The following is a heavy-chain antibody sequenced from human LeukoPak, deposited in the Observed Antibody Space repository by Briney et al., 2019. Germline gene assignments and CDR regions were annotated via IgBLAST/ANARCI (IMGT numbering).Heavy chain of an antibody. CDR1: GGSISSYY. Sequence: SETLSLTCTVSGGSISSYYWSWIRQPPGKGLEWIGYIYYSGSTNYNPSLKSRVTISVDTSKNQFSLKLSSVTAADTAVYYCARGREDGCFGELTRRDWFDPWGQGTLVTVSS. D-gene: IGHD3-10*01. J-gene: IGHJ5*02. CDR2: IYYSGST. V-gene: IGHV4-59*01. CDR3: ARGREDGCFGELTRRDWFDP.